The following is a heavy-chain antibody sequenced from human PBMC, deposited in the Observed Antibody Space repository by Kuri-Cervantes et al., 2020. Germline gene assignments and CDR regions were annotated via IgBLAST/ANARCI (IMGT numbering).Heavy chain of an antibody. D-gene: IGHD3-3*01. CDR3: EVTIFGVVTPWN. J-gene: IGHJ4*02. CDR1: GFTFSDYY. V-gene: IGHV3-11*01. CDR2: ISSSGSTI. Sequence: GGSLRLSCAASGFTFSDYYMSWIRQAPGKGLEWVSYISSSGSTIYYADPVKGRFTISRDTSNNTLYLQMNSLRAEDTAVYYCEVTIFGVVTPWNWGQGTLVTVSS.